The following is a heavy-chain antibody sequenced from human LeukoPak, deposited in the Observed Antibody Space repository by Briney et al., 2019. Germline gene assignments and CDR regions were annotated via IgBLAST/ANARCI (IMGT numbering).Heavy chain of an antibody. D-gene: IGHD4-23*01. CDR3: ARETVVDSSTSRDIKIKHGAFDI. V-gene: IGHV3-64*01. CDR2: ITRNGGAR. Sequence: GGSLRLSCVGSGFSFSEYAMYWVRHAPGKGLEYVSTITRNGGARDYGNSVAGRFTVSRDNSKSTLYLQMGSLRIEDTAVYYCARETVVDSSTSRDIKIKHGAFDIWGRGTVVTVSS. CDR1: GFSFSEYA. J-gene: IGHJ3*02.